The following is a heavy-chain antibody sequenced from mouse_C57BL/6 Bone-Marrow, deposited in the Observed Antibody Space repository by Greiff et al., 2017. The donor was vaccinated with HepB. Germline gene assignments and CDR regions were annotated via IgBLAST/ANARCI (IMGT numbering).Heavy chain of an antibody. CDR2: IYPGSGST. V-gene: IGHV1-55*01. Sequence: QVQLQQPGAELVKPGASVKMSCKASGYTFTSYWITWVKQRPGQGLEWIGDIYPGSGSTNYNQKFKGKATLTVDQSSSTAYMQLNSLTSEDSAVYYCARLGSWGQGTLGTVSA. CDR1: GYTFTSYW. CDR3: ARLGS. D-gene: IGHD4-1*01. J-gene: IGHJ3*01.